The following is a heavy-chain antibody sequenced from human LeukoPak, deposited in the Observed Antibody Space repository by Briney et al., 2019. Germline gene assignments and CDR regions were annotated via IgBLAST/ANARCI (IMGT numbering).Heavy chain of an antibody. Sequence: PSETLSLTCAVYGGSFSGYYWSWIRQPPGKGLEWIGEINHSGSTNYNPSLKSRVTISVDTSKNQFSLKLSSVTAADTAVYYCAAADSSGAHDNWGQGTLVTVSS. CDR1: GGSFSGYY. V-gene: IGHV4-34*01. CDR2: INHSGST. CDR3: AAADSSGAHDN. J-gene: IGHJ4*02. D-gene: IGHD3-22*01.